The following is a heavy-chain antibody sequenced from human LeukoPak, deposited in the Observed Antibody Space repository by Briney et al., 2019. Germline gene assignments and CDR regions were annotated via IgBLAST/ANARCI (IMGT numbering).Heavy chain of an antibody. CDR3: AELGITMIGGV. CDR1: GFTFSSYG. D-gene: IGHD3-10*02. Sequence: GGSLRLSCAASGFTFSSYGMSWVRQAPGRGLAWVSAISGSGGSTYYADSVKGRFTISRDNAKNSLYLQMNSLRAEDTAVYDCAELGITMIGGVWGKGTTVTISS. V-gene: IGHV3-23*01. CDR2: ISGSGGST. J-gene: IGHJ6*04.